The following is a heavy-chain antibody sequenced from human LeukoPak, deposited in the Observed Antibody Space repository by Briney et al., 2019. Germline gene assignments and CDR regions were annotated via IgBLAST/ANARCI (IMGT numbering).Heavy chain of an antibody. CDR3: AKDGLSGTTSGYFDL. J-gene: IGHJ2*01. CDR1: GFTFSSYG. D-gene: IGHD1-14*01. Sequence: GRSLRLSCAASGFTFSSYGMHWVRQAPGKGLEWVSGIGGSGGGTYYADSVKGRFTVSRDNSKTTLYLQMNGLRAEDTAVYYCAKDGLSGTTSGYFDLWGRGTLVTVSS. V-gene: IGHV3-23*01. CDR2: IGGSGGGT.